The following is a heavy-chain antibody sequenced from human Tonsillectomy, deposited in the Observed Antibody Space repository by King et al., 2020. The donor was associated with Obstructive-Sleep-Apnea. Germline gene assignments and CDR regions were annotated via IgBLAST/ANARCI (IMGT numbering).Heavy chain of an antibody. V-gene: IGHV1-18*04. CDR2: ISVYNGAT. D-gene: IGHD6-13*01. Sequence: QLVQSGVEVKKPGASVKVSCKASCYTFTSYGVTWVRLAPGQGLEWMGWISVYNGATKYAQKFQGRVTMTTDTSTNKAYMELRSLSADDTAVYYCAGYAYAAVCSTDDFDYWGQGTLVTVSS. CDR3: AGYAYAAVCSTDDFDY. CDR1: CYTFTSYG. J-gene: IGHJ4*02.